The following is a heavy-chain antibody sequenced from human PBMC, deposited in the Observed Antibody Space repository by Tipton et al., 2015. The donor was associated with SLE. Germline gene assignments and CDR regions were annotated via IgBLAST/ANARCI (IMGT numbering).Heavy chain of an antibody. CDR1: GDTSSSYS. CDR3: AKRAYCGCECFAFDV. CDR2: LVPLFGTS. V-gene: IGHV1-69*06. Sequence: QLVQSGPEVKEPGSSVKVSCHISGDTSSSYSINWVRQAPGQGLEWVGGLVPLFGTSDYAQKFQGRVTITADKSTRTVYMEVNSLKSEDTAVYYCAKRAYCGCECFAFDVWGQGTRVTVSS. J-gene: IGHJ3*01. D-gene: IGHD2-21*01.